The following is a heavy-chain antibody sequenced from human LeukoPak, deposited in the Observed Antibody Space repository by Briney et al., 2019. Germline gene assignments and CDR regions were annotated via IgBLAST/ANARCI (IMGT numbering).Heavy chain of an antibody. J-gene: IGHJ6*02. V-gene: IGHV4-34*01. CDR2: INHSGST. Sequence: SETLSLTCAVYGGSFSGYYWSWIRQPPGKGLEWIGEINHSGSTNYNPSLKSRVTISVDTSKNQFSLKLSSVTAADTAVYYCARGRTRSGYSYGKNYYYYYGMDVWGQGTTVTVSS. CDR1: GGSFSGYY. D-gene: IGHD5-18*01. CDR3: ARGRTRSGYSYGKNYYYYYGMDV.